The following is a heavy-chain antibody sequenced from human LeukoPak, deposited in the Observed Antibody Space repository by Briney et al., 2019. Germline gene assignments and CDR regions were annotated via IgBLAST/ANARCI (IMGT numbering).Heavy chain of an antibody. D-gene: IGHD6-13*01. J-gene: IGHJ4*02. CDR1: GGSISSYY. CDR3: ARVGYSSWYRYYFDY. CDR2: IYYSGST. Sequence: PSETLSLTCTVSGGSISSYYWSWIRQPPGKGLEWIGYIYYSGSTNYNPSLKSRVTIPVDTSKNQFSLKLSSVTAADTAAYYCARVGYSSWYRYYFDYWAREPWSPSPQ. V-gene: IGHV4-59*01.